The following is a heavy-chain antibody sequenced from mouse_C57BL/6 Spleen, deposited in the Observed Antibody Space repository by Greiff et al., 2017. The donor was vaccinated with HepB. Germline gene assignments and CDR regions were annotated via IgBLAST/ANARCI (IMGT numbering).Heavy chain of an antibody. Sequence: QVQLQQPGAELVKPGASVKLSCKASGYTFTSYWMHWVKQRPGQGLEWIGMIHPNSGSTNYNEKFKSKATLTVDKSSSTAYIQLSSLTSEDSAVYYCASFSTYFDYWGQGTTLTVSS. V-gene: IGHV1-64*01. CDR2: IHPNSGST. D-gene: IGHD1-1*01. J-gene: IGHJ2*01. CDR3: ASFSTYFDY. CDR1: GYTFTSYW.